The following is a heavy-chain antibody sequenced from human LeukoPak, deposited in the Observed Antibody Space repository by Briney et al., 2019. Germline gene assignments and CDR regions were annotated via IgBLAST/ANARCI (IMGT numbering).Heavy chain of an antibody. D-gene: IGHD4-11*01. J-gene: IGHJ6*03. CDR1: GGSISSYY. CDR3: ARATVAGGYYYYYYYMDV. CDR2: IYYSGST. V-gene: IGHV4-59*01. Sequence: SETLSLTCTVSGGSISSYYWSWIRQPPGKGLEWIGYIYYSGSTNYNPSLKSRVTISVDTSKNQFSLKLSSVTAADTAVYYCARATVAGGYYYYYYYMDVWGKGTTVTVSS.